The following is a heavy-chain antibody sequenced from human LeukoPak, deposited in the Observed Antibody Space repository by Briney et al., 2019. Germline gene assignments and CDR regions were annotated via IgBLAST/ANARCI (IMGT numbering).Heavy chain of an antibody. V-gene: IGHV1-18*01. CDR1: GGTFSSYA. J-gene: IGHJ4*02. CDR2: ISAYNGNT. D-gene: IGHD3-22*01. Sequence: ASVKVSCKASGGTFSSYAVSLVRQAPGQGLEWMGWISAYNGNTDYAQKLQGRVTMTTDTSTSTAYMELRSLRSDDTAVYYCARDGRFYYDSWDYWGQGTLVTVSS. CDR3: ARDGRFYYDSWDY.